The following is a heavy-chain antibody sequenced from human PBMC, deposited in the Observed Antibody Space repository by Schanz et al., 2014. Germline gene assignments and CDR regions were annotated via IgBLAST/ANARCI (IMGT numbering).Heavy chain of an antibody. CDR1: GFTFSSYA. J-gene: IGHJ4*02. V-gene: IGHV3-23*01. CDR2: ISGGGGTT. D-gene: IGHD3-22*01. CDR3: ANDRSWDYDSSGYFDY. Sequence: EVQLLESGGGLVQPGGSLRLSCAASGFTFSSYAMSWVRQAPGKGLEWVSAISGGGGTTYYADSVKGRFTISRDNSKNTLYLQMNSLRAEDTAVYYCANDRSWDYDSSGYFDYWGQGTLVTVSS.